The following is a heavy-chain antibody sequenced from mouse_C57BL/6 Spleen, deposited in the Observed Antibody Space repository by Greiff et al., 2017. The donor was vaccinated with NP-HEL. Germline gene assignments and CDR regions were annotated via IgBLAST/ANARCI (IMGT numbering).Heavy chain of an antibody. J-gene: IGHJ4*01. CDR1: GFNITNTY. CDR2: IDPANRNT. V-gene: IGHV14-3*01. Sequence: EVQLQQSVAELVRPGASVKLSCTASGFNITNTYMHWVKQSPEQGLEWIGRIDPANRNTKYAQKFKGKATIAQDTSTNTTYLQRSSQTSEDTSIYSCASHVLDYWGQGTSVTVSS. CDR3: ASHVLDY.